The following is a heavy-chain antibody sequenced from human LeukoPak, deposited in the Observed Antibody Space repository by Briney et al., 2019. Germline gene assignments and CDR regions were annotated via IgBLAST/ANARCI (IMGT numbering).Heavy chain of an antibody. V-gene: IGHV3-30*03. CDR2: ISYDGSNK. D-gene: IGHD3-3*01. CDR1: GFTFSSYC. J-gene: IGHJ4*02. Sequence: GGSLRLSCAASGFTFSSYCMHWVRQAPGKGLEWVAVISYDGSNKYYADSVKGRFTISRDNSKNTLYLQMNSLRAEDTAVYYCARNLFGVVTHFDYWGQGTLVTVSS. CDR3: ARNLFGVVTHFDY.